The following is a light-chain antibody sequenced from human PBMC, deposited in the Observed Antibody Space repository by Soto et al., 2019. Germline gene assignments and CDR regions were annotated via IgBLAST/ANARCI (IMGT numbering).Light chain of an antibody. CDR1: QSVPHTH. CDR2: GAS. J-gene: IGKJ2*01. V-gene: IGKV3-20*01. Sequence: EIVLTQSPDTLSLSPGDRATLSCRSSQSVPHTHLAWYQQRRGQAPMLLIYGASNRPGGSPDRFSGSGSGADFTLTIGSLEPEDFAVYDCQKYGTSPYTFGPGAELAIK. CDR3: QKYGTSPYT.